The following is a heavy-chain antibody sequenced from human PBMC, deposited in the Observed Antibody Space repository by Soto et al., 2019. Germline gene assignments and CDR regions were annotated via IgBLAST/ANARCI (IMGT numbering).Heavy chain of an antibody. CDR2: ISGSGGNT. D-gene: IGHD6-19*01. V-gene: IGHV3-23*01. CDR3: AKTPAVAGLSAFDY. J-gene: IGHJ4*02. Sequence: SWISKEQGKGLEWVSAISGSGGNTYYADSVKGRFTISRDNSKNTLYLQMNSLRAEDTAVYYCAKTPAVAGLSAFDYWGQGTLVTVSS.